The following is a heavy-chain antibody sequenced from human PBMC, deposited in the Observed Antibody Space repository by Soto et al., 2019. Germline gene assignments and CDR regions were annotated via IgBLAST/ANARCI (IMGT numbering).Heavy chain of an antibody. CDR3: ARDRRDYVWGSYRSYFDY. CDR2: ISGYNGYT. CDR1: GYTFSSYG. D-gene: IGHD3-16*02. V-gene: IGHV1-18*01. J-gene: IGHJ4*02. Sequence: GPSVKVSCKASGYTFSSYGITWVRQAPGQGLEWMGWISGYNGYTNYAQKFQDRVTVTTDTSTTTAYLKLRSLTSDDTAVYYCARDRRDYVWGSYRSYFDYWGQGTQVTVSS.